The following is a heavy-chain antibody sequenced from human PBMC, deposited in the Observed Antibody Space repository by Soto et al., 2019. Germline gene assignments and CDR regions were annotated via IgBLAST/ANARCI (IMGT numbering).Heavy chain of an antibody. CDR2: INHSGST. CDR3: ARGNDFWSGYYADYYYYGMDV. Sequence: SETLSLTCAVYGGSFSGYYWSWIRQPPGKGLEWIGEINHSGSTNYNPSLKSRVTISVDTSKNQFSLKLSSVTAVDTAVYYCARGNDFWSGYYADYYYYGMDVWGQGTTVTVSS. J-gene: IGHJ6*02. D-gene: IGHD3-3*01. CDR1: GGSFSGYY. V-gene: IGHV4-34*01.